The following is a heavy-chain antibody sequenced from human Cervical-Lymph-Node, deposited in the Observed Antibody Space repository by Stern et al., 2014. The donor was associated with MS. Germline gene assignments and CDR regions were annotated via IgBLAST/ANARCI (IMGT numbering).Heavy chain of an antibody. CDR1: GGTFSSYT. V-gene: IGHV1-69*09. J-gene: IGHJ4*02. CDR2: IIPILGIA. CDR3: ARGAYSSSWYGIDY. D-gene: IGHD6-13*01. Sequence: MQLVESGAEVKKPGASVKVSCKASGGTFSSYTISWVRQAPGQGLEWMGRIIPILGIANYAKKFQGRVTITADKSTSTAYMELSSLRSEDTAVYYCARGAYSSSWYGIDYWGQGTLVTVSS.